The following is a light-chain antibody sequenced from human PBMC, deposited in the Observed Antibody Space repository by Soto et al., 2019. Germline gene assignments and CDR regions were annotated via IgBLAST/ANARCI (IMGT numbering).Light chain of an antibody. CDR2: GTS. Sequence: EIVLTQSPGTLSLSPGERATLSCRASQSLTSNYLAWYQQKPGQAPRLLISGTSNRATGIPDRFSGSGSGTDFTLTINRLEPDEFAVYYCQQYGDSVFTFGPGTKVDIK. CDR3: QQYGDSVFT. V-gene: IGKV3-20*01. J-gene: IGKJ3*01. CDR1: QSLTSNY.